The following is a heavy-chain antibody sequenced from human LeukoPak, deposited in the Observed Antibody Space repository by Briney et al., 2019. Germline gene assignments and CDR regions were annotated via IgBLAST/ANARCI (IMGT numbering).Heavy chain of an antibody. V-gene: IGHV3-23*01. J-gene: IGHJ2*01. CDR1: GFTFSSYA. CDR2: ISGSGGST. D-gene: IGHD2-2*03. Sequence: GGSLRLSCAASGFTFSSYAMSWVRRAPGKGLEWASAISGSGGSTYYADSVKGRFTISRDNSKNTLYLQMNSLRAEDTAVYYCAKCGYCSSTSCYVLGNWYFDLWGRGTLVTVSS. CDR3: AKCGYCSSTSCYVLGNWYFDL.